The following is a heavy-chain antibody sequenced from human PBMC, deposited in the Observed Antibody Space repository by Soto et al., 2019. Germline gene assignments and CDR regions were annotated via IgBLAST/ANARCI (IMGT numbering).Heavy chain of an antibody. Sequence: GSLRLSCAASGFTFSSYSMNWVRQAPGKGLEWASYISSSSSTIYYADSVKGRFTISRDNAKNSLYLQMNSLRAEDTAVYYCARENIAVAGTFDYWGQGTLVTVSS. V-gene: IGHV3-48*01. D-gene: IGHD6-19*01. CDR3: ARENIAVAGTFDY. CDR1: GFTFSSYS. CDR2: ISSSSSTI. J-gene: IGHJ4*02.